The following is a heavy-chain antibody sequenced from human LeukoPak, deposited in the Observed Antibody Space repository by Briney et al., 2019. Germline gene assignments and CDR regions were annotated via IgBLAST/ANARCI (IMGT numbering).Heavy chain of an antibody. D-gene: IGHD6-13*01. J-gene: IGHJ4*02. V-gene: IGHV3-21*01. Sequence: GGTLRLSCAASGFTFSSYSMNWVRQAPGKGLEWVSSISSSSSYIYYADSVKGRFTISRDNAKNSLYLQMNSLRAEDTAVYYCARALWAAAGMGSALDYWGQGTLVTVSS. CDR2: ISSSSSYI. CDR3: ARALWAAAGMGSALDY. CDR1: GFTFSSYS.